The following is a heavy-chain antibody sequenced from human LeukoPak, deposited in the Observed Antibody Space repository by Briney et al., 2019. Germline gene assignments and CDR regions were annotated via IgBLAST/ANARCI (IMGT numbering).Heavy chain of an antibody. CDR2: IKQDGSNK. J-gene: IGHJ6*03. Sequence: PGGSLRLSCAASGFTFSSYWMSWVRQAPGKGLEWVANIKQDGSNKYYADSVKGRFTISRDNSKNTLYLQMNSLRAEDTAVYYCASSGGATTDYYYYMDVWGKGTTVTVSS. CDR3: ASSGGATTDYYYYMDV. CDR1: GFTFSSYW. V-gene: IGHV3-7*01. D-gene: IGHD1-26*01.